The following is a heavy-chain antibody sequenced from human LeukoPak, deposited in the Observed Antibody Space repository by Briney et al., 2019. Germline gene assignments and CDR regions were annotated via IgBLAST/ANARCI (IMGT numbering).Heavy chain of an antibody. CDR2: IYSSGFT. J-gene: IGHJ4*02. V-gene: IGHV4-61*02. Sequence: PSETLSLTCSVSGDSISSGSDYWSWIRQPAGKGLEWIGRIYSSGFTNYNPSLKSRVTISIDTSKNQSSLKLSSVTAAGTAVYYCARAYRRDDYNSFDYWGQGALVTVSS. CDR3: ARAYRRDDYNSFDY. CDR1: GDSISSGSDY. D-gene: IGHD5-24*01.